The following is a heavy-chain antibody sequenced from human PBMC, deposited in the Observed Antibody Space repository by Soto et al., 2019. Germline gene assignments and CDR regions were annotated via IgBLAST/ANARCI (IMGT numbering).Heavy chain of an antibody. CDR2: VNPILAMS. Sequence: QVQLVQSGAEVKKPGSSVKVSCKASGDTFSFYTLTWVRQAPGQGFEWVGRVNPILAMSSSAHKLQGRVSMSADKATGTAYMELGSLRSDDTSVYYCATSYCSGSSPFDYWGQGTLVTVSS. D-gene: IGHD3-10*01. CDR3: ATSYCSGSSPFDY. J-gene: IGHJ4*02. CDR1: GDTFSFYT. V-gene: IGHV1-69*02.